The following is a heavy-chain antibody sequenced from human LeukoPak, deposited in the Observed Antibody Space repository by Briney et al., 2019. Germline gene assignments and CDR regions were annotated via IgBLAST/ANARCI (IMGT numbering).Heavy chain of an antibody. J-gene: IGHJ4*02. Sequence: SETLSLTCAVYGGSFSGYYWSWIRQPPGKGLEWVREINHSGSTNYNPSLKSRVTISVDTSKNQFSLKLSSVPAADTAVYYCARVGSYAFDYWGQGTLVTVSS. CDR1: GGSFSGYY. D-gene: IGHD3-16*01. CDR2: INHSGST. V-gene: IGHV4-34*01. CDR3: ARVGSYAFDY.